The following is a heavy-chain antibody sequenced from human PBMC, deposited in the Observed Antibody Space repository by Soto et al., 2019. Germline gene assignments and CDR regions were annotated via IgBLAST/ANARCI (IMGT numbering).Heavy chain of an antibody. V-gene: IGHV4-4*02. Sequence: PSQTLSLTCSVSGASIGSGGWWSGVRQPPGKGLEWIAEIFHDGNTNYSPSLKSRVTISVDKSQNQFSLNVYSVTAADTAVYYCARHEGWTGPDQWGQGTLVTVS. CDR3: ARHEGWTGPDQ. CDR1: GASIGSGGW. D-gene: IGHD2-8*02. J-gene: IGHJ5*02. CDR2: IFHDGNT.